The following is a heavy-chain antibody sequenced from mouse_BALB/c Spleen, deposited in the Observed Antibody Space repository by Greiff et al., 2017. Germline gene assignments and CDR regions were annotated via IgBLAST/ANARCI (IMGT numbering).Heavy chain of an antibody. J-gene: IGHJ4*01. V-gene: IGHV5-17*02. Sequence: EVMLVESGGGLVQPGGSRKLSCAASGFTFSSFGMHWVRQAPEKGLEWVAYISSGRGTIYYADTVKGRFTISRDNPKNTLFLQMTSLRSEDTAMYYCAERSGAMDYWGQGTSVTVSS. CDR2: ISSGRGTI. CDR3: AERSGAMDY. CDR1: GFTFSSFG.